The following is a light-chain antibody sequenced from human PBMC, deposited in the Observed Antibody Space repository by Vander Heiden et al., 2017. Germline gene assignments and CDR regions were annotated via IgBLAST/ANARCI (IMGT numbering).Light chain of an antibody. Sequence: QSVLTQPPSASGAPGQRVTISCSGSSSNIGSKAVNWYQQLPGAAPKLLIYNKNQRPSGVPDRFSGSKSGTSASLAISGLQSEDEADYYCATWDDSLSGRVFGGGTKLTVL. J-gene: IGLJ3*02. CDR2: NKN. CDR3: ATWDDSLSGRV. CDR1: SSNIGSKA. V-gene: IGLV1-44*01.